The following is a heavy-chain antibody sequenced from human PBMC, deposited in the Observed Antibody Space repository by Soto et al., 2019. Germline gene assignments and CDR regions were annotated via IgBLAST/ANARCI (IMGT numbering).Heavy chain of an antibody. CDR1: GFTFSGSA. D-gene: IGHD2-15*01. CDR2: IRNKANNYAT. Sequence: EVQLVESGGGLVQPGGSLKLSCAASGFTFSGSAMHWVRQASGKGLEWVGRIRNKANNYATAYAASVKGRFTISRDDSKNTAFLQMNSLKTEDTAVYHCTSHAPEDMIRTWGQGTLVTVSS. J-gene: IGHJ5*02. V-gene: IGHV3-73*02. CDR3: TSHAPEDMIRT.